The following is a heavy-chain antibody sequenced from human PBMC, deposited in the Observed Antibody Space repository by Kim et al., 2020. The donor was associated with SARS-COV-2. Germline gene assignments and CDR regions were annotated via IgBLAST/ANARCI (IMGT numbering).Heavy chain of an antibody. CDR2: IYYSGST. J-gene: IGHJ4*02. V-gene: IGHV4-59*01. D-gene: IGHD3-22*01. Sequence: SETLSLTCTVSGGSISSYYWIWIRQPPGKGLEWIGYIYYSGSTNYNPSLKSRVTISVDTSKNQFSLKLSSVTAADTAVYYCARERRYYYDSSGYFNFDYWGQGTLVTVSS. CDR3: ARERRYYYDSSGYFNFDY. CDR1: GGSISSYY.